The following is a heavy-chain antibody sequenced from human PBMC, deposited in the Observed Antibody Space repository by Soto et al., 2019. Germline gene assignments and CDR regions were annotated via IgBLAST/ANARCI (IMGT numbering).Heavy chain of an antibody. CDR1: GFTFTSYA. J-gene: IGHJ4*02. CDR3: AKGGGLRSPTTH. D-gene: IGHD1-26*01. CDR2: ITGGGETT. V-gene: IGHV3-23*01. Sequence: EVQLLESGGGLAQPGGSLRLSCAASGFTFTSYAMSWVRQAPGKGLDWVSAITGGGETTYHADSVKGRFTISRDNSNNTRFPQMSSLRVEDTAVYYCAKGGGLRSPTTHWGQGTLVTVSS.